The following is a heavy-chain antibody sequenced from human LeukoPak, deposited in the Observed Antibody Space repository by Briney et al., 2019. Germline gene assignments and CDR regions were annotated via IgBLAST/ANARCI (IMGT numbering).Heavy chain of an antibody. CDR1: GGTFSSYA. CDR2: IIPIFGTA. V-gene: IGHV1-69*05. CDR3: ARFGVVIGYDY. D-gene: IGHD3-3*01. J-gene: IGHJ4*02. Sequence: ASVKVSCKASGGTFSSYAISWVRQAPGQGLEWMGRIIPIFGTANYAQKFQGRVTITTDESTSTAYMELSSLRSEDRAVYYCARFGVVIGYDYWGQGTLVTVSS.